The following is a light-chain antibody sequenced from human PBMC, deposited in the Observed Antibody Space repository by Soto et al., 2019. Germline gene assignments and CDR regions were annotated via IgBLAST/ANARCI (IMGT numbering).Light chain of an antibody. Sequence: EIVLTQSPATLSLSPGERATLSCRASHNVDSYLTWYQQRPGQAPRLLIYDVSKRATGIPVRFSGSGSGTYFTLTISSLELEDVAIYYCQQRRNWPLTFGGGTKVEIK. J-gene: IGKJ4*01. CDR1: HNVDSY. V-gene: IGKV3-11*01. CDR3: QQRRNWPLT. CDR2: DVS.